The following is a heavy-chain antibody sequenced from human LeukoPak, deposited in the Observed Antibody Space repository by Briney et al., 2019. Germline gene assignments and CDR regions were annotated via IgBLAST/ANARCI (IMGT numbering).Heavy chain of an antibody. CDR1: GYAFTAYY. CDR3: ARGGRDGYNSNDY. Sequence: ASVKVSCKTSGYAFTAYYIHWVRQAPGQGLEWMGRINPNSGGANYAQKFQGRVTLTRDTSISTAYMELNSLRSDDTAVYYCARGGRDGYNSNDYWGQGTLVTVSS. D-gene: IGHD5-24*01. CDR2: INPNSGGA. J-gene: IGHJ4*02. V-gene: IGHV1-2*06.